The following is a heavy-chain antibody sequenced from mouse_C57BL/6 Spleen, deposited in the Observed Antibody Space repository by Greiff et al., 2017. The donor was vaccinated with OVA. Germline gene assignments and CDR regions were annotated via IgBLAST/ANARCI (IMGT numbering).Heavy chain of an antibody. CDR2: IYPGDGDT. CDR3: ARDGTVMDY. J-gene: IGHJ4*01. CDR1: GYAFSSSW. V-gene: IGHV1-82*01. Sequence: ESGPELVKPGASVKISCKASGYAFSSSWMNWVKQRPGKGLEWIGRIYPGDGDTNYNGKFKGKATLTADKSSSTAYMQLSSLTSEDSAVYFCARDGTVMDYWGQGTSVTVSS. D-gene: IGHD3-3*01.